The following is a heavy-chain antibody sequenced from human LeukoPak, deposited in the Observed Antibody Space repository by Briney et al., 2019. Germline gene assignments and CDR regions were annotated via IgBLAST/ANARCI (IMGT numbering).Heavy chain of an antibody. CDR2: IKQDGSEI. CDR1: GLTFSSFW. CDR3: AGGFGFLFEH. J-gene: IGHJ4*02. D-gene: IGHD3-3*01. V-gene: IGHV3-7*05. Sequence: PGGSLRLSCVVSGLTFSSFWMHWVRQAPGKGLEWVANIKQDGSEIYYVDSVKGRFTISRDDAKNSLYLQMNSLRAEDTAVYYCAGGFGFLFEHWGQGTLVAVSS.